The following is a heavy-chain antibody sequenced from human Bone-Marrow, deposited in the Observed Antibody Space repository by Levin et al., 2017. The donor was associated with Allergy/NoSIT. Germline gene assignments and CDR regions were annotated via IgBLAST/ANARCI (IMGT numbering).Heavy chain of an antibody. CDR1: GGSISGHH. Sequence: SETLSLTCTVSGGSISGHHWSWIRQPPGKALEWIGNIHYSGTTKYNHSLKSRVTISVDTSKNQFSLKLSSVTAADTAVYYCGRDRSIKNQDGDFWYYGMDVWGQGTTVSVSS. J-gene: IGHJ6*02. D-gene: IGHD2-21*01. V-gene: IGHV4-59*11. CDR3: GRDRSIKNQDGDFWYYGMDV. CDR2: IHYSGTT.